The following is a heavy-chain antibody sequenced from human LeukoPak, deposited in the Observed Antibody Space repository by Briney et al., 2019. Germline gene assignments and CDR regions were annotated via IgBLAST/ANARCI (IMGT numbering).Heavy chain of an antibody. CDR2: INWNGGST. J-gene: IGHJ3*02. Sequence: RAGGSLRLSCAASGFTFDDYGMSWVRQAPGKGLEWVSGINWNGGSTGYADSVKGQFTISRDNAKNSLYLQMNSLRAEDTALYYCARTAGDSGSYYFNAFDIWGQGTMVTVSS. D-gene: IGHD1-26*01. CDR3: ARTAGDSGSYYFNAFDI. CDR1: GFTFDDYG. V-gene: IGHV3-20*04.